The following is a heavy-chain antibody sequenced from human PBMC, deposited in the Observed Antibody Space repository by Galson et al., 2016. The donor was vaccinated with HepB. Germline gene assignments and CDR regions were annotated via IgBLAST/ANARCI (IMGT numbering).Heavy chain of an antibody. Sequence: SLRLSCAVSGFTFSSFSMSWVRQAPGKGLEWVSYISSSSDTIYYADSVKGRFTISRDNAKNSLYLQMNSLGAEDTAIYYCAVRYSSIWYFQHWGRGTLVSVSS. CDR1: GFTFSSFS. V-gene: IGHV3-48*01. J-gene: IGHJ1*01. CDR3: AVRYSSIWYFQH. CDR2: ISSSSDTI. D-gene: IGHD6-13*01.